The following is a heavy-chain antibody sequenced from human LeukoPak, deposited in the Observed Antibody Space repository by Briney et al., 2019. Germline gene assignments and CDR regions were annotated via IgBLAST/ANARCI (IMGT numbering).Heavy chain of an antibody. Sequence: SKTLSLTCTVSGGSISSYYWSWIRQPPGKGLEWIGYIYYSGSTNYNPSLKSRVTISVGTSKNQFSLKLNSVTAADTAVYYCARGAGVAVASTRYYYMDVWGKGTTVTVSS. J-gene: IGHJ6*03. CDR1: GGSISSYY. CDR2: IYYSGST. D-gene: IGHD6-19*01. CDR3: ARGAGVAVASTRYYYMDV. V-gene: IGHV4-59*01.